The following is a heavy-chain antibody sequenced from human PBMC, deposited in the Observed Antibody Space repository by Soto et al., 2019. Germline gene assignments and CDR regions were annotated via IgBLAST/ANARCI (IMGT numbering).Heavy chain of an antibody. CDR3: ASSTMVRGVIITWLDAFDI. Sequence: DVQLVESGGGLVQPGRSLRLSCAASGFTFDDYAMHWVRQAPGKGLEWASGISWNSGSIGYADSVKGRFTISRDNAKNSLYLQMNSLRAEDTALYYFASSTMVRGVIITWLDAFDIWGQGTMVTVSS. CDR2: ISWNSGSI. CDR1: GFTFDDYA. D-gene: IGHD3-10*01. J-gene: IGHJ3*02. V-gene: IGHV3-9*01.